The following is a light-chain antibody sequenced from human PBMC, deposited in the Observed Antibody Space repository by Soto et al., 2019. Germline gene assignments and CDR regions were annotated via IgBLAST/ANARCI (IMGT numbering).Light chain of an antibody. CDR3: QQYGTSPRT. CDR2: DAS. V-gene: IGKV3-20*01. Sequence: EIVMTPSPVTLSVSPGERATLSCRASQRVNINLAWYQQKPGQAPRLLIYDASNRATGIPDRFSGSGSGTDFTLTISRLEPEDFAVYYCQQYGTSPRTFGQGTKVDIK. CDR1: QRVNIN. J-gene: IGKJ1*01.